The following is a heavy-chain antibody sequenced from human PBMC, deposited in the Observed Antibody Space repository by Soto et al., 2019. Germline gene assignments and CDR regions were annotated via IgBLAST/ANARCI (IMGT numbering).Heavy chain of an antibody. CDR3: ARDRASYGEIDY. CDR2: ISYDGSNK. CDR1: GFTFSSYA. V-gene: IGHV3-30-3*01. J-gene: IGHJ4*02. Sequence: GGSLRLSCAASGFTFSSYAMHWVRQAPGKGLEWVAVISYDGSNKYYADSVKGRFTISRDNSKNTLYLQMNSLRAEDTAVYYCARDRASYGEIDYWGQGTLVTVSS. D-gene: IGHD4-17*01.